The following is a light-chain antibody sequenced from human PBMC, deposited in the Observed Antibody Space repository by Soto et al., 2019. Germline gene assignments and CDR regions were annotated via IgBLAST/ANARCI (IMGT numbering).Light chain of an antibody. J-gene: IGKJ1*01. CDR2: KAS. V-gene: IGKV1-5*03. Sequence: DIQMTQSPSTLSASLGDRVTITCRASQSVNSWLAWYQQKPGKAPKLLIYKASTLETGVPSRFSGSGSGTEYTLTISSLQPDDFATYYCQQHNSYSRTFGQGTKADIK. CDR3: QQHNSYSRT. CDR1: QSVNSW.